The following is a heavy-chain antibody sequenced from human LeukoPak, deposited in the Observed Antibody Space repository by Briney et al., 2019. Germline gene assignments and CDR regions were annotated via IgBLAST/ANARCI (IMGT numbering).Heavy chain of an antibody. Sequence: ASVKVSCKASGYTFTSYDINWVRQATGQGLEWMGWMNPNSGKTGYAQKFQGRLTMTRNTSISTAYMELSSLRSEDTSVYYCARYEHRGGWGYWGQGTLVTVSS. D-gene: IGHD6-19*01. CDR2: MNPNSGKT. J-gene: IGHJ4*02. CDR3: ARYEHRGGWGY. CDR1: GYTFTSYD. V-gene: IGHV1-8*01.